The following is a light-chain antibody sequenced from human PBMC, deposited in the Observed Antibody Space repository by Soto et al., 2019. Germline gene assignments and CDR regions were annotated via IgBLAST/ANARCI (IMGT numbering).Light chain of an antibody. CDR2: KAS. V-gene: IGKV1-5*03. CDR1: QSISSW. Sequence: DIQMTQSPSTLSASVGARVTITFRASQSISSWLAWYQQKPGKAPKLLIYKASSLESGVPSRFSVSGSGTEFNLTISSLQPDDVATYDCQQYNSYPLTVGGGTKVEI. J-gene: IGKJ4*01. CDR3: QQYNSYPLT.